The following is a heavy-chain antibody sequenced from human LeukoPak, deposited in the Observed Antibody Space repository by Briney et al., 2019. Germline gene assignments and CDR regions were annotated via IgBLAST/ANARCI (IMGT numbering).Heavy chain of an antibody. D-gene: IGHD6-19*01. CDR3: AKDLYSSGWYTFDY. CDR2: IKQDGSEK. CDR1: GLTFSSYW. J-gene: IGHJ4*02. Sequence: PGGSLRLSCAASGLTFSSYWMSWVRQAPGKGLEWVANIKQDGSEKYYADSVKGRFTISRDNAKNSLYLQMNSLRAEDTALYYCAKDLYSSGWYTFDYWGQGTLVTVSS. V-gene: IGHV3-7*03.